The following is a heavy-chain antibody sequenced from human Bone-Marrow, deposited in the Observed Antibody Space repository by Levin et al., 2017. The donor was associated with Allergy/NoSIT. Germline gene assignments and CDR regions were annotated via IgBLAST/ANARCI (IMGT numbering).Heavy chain of an antibody. CDR3: ASRVGGAFDI. CDR2: LVPIFNTA. D-gene: IGHD2-2*01. V-gene: IGHV1-69*13. Sequence: SVKVSCKGSGGTFRSYAFAWVRQAPGQGLEWMGGLVPIFNTAKYAQKFEGRVTITADESTDTAFMELTSLRFEDTALYYCASRVGGAFDIWGQGTMVTVSS. CDR1: GGTFRSYA. J-gene: IGHJ3*02.